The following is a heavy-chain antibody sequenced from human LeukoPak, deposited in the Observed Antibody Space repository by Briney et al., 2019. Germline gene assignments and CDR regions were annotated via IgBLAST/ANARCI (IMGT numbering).Heavy chain of an antibody. Sequence: GGSLRLSCAVSGFTFRNYWMSWVRQAPGKGLEWVANIKQDGSEKYYVDSVKGRFTISRDNAKNSLYLQMNSLRAEDTAVYYCARGSLRGYSYGYGGSGAFDIWGQGTMVTVSS. CDR2: IKQDGSEK. J-gene: IGHJ3*02. V-gene: IGHV3-7*01. D-gene: IGHD5-18*01. CDR1: GFTFRNYW. CDR3: ARGSLRGYSYGYGGSGAFDI.